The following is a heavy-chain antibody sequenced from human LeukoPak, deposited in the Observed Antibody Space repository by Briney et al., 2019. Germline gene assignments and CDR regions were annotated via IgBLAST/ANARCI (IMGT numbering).Heavy chain of an antibody. D-gene: IGHD3-22*01. CDR1: GFTVSSNY. V-gene: IGHV3-30*18. CDR3: AKDDYYDTSGYRD. J-gene: IGHJ4*02. Sequence: GGSLRLSCAASGFTVSSNYMSWVRQAPGKGLEWVAVISYDVGKKYYADSVKGRFTISRDNSKNTLYLQMNSLRAEDTAVYYCAKDDYYDTSGYRDWGQGTLVTVSS. CDR2: ISYDVGKK.